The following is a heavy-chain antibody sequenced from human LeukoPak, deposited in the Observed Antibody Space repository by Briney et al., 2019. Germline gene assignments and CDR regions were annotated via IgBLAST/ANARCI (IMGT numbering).Heavy chain of an antibody. Sequence: GGSLRLSCAASGFTFSSYAMSWVRQAPGKGLEWVSAISGSGGSTYYADSVKGRFTISRDNSKNTLYLQMNSLRAEDTAVYYCAKAPDYGDSYFCYYYGMDVWGQGTTVTVSS. CDR2: ISGSGGST. V-gene: IGHV3-23*01. J-gene: IGHJ6*02. CDR1: GFTFSSYA. CDR3: AKAPDYGDSYFCYYYGMDV. D-gene: IGHD4-17*01.